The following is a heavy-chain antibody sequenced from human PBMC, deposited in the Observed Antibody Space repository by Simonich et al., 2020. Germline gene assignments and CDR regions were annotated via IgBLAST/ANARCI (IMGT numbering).Heavy chain of an antibody. CDR2: ISSSSSYI. Sequence: EVQLVESGGGLVKPGGSLRLSCAASGFTFSSYSMNWVRQAPGTGLEWVSSISSSSSYIYYADSVKGRFTISRDNAKNSLYLQMNSLRAEDTAVDYCARLIAVAGTGAYGMDVWGQGTTVTVSS. CDR3: ARLIAVAGTGAYGMDV. CDR1: GFTFSSYS. D-gene: IGHD6-19*01. J-gene: IGHJ6*02. V-gene: IGHV3-21*01.